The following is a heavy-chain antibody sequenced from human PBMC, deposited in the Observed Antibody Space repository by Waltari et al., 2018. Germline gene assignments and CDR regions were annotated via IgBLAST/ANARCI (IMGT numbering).Heavy chain of an antibody. D-gene: IGHD6-13*01. V-gene: IGHV4-38-2*02. CDR3: ARDKKDRQSSTNGMDV. J-gene: IGHJ6*02. CDR1: GYSISSGYY. Sequence: QVQLQESGPRLVTPSETLSLNCAVSGYSISSGYYWDWIRQPPGKGLEWMGTINHSGLTYYNPSLKSRVTISVDTSKNQFSLKLSSVTAADTAVYYCARDKKDRQSSTNGMDVWGQGTTVTVSS. CDR2: INHSGLT.